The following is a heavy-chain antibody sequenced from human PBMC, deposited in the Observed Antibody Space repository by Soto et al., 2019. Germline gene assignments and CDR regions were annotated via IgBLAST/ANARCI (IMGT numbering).Heavy chain of an antibody. V-gene: IGHV3-21*01. CDR3: ARLQLGYDAFDI. Sequence: EVQLVESGGGLVKPGGSLRLSCAASGFTFSSYSMNWVRQAPGKGLEWVSSISSSSSYIYYEDSVKGRFTISRDNAKNSLYLQMNSLRAEDTAVYYCARLQLGYDAFDIWGQGTMVTVSS. D-gene: IGHD6-6*01. CDR2: ISSSSSYI. CDR1: GFTFSSYS. J-gene: IGHJ3*02.